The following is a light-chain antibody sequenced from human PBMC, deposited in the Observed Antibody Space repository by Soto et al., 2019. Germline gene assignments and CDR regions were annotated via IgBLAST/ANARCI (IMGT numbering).Light chain of an antibody. CDR2: DAS. CDR1: QSVSSY. J-gene: IGKJ5*01. Sequence: EIVLTQSPATLSLSPGERATLSCRASQSVSSYLAWYQQKPGQAPRLLIYDASNRATGIPARFSGSGSGTDFTLTISSLEPEDFAVYYCQQHNNWPSMTFGQGTRLEIK. V-gene: IGKV3-11*01. CDR3: QQHNNWPSMT.